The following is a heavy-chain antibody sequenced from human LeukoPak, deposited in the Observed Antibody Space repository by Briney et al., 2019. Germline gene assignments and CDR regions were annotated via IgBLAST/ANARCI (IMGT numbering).Heavy chain of an antibody. Sequence: SETLSLTCTVSGGSISSYYWSWIRQPPGKGLEWIGYIYYSGSTNCNPSLKSRVTISVDTSKNQFSLKLSSVTAADTAVYYCARDLLYYGSGSRIYYYYGMDVWGQGTTVTVSS. J-gene: IGHJ6*02. CDR2: IYYSGST. D-gene: IGHD3-10*01. CDR3: ARDLLYYGSGSRIYYYYGMDV. V-gene: IGHV4-59*01. CDR1: GGSISSYY.